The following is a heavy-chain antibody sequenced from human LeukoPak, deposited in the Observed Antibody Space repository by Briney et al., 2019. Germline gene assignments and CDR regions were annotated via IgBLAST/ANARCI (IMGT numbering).Heavy chain of an antibody. Sequence: GGSLRLSSADSGFTFCNYSMTWVRQAPGKGLEWVSVISAGGSDTDYADSVKGRFTISRDDSKNTVSFQKNSLRAEDTAMYFCSKLVGTGAIPSAFDYWG. D-gene: IGHD2-8*02. V-gene: IGHV3-23*01. J-gene: IGHJ4*01. CDR1: GFTFCNYS. CDR3: SKLVGTGAIPSAFDY. CDR2: ISAGGSDT.